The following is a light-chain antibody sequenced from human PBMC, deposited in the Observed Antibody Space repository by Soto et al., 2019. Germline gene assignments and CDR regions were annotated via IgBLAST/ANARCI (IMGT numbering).Light chain of an antibody. CDR3: QQYGSWT. V-gene: IGKV3-20*01. Sequence: EIVLTQSPGTLSVSPGERATLSCRASQTISSSYLAWYRQKPGQAPSLLIYGTSSRATGIPDRFSGSGSGTDFTLTISRLEREDSAIYYCQQYGSWTFGQGAKVEIK. J-gene: IGKJ1*01. CDR1: QTISSSY. CDR2: GTS.